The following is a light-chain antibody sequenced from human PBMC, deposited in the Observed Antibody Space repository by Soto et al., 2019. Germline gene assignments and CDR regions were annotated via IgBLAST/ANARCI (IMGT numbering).Light chain of an antibody. J-gene: IGKJ4*01. CDR3: MQALQSPPT. Sequence: EIVMTQSPLYLPVSPGEPASISCRSSQSLLSKNGHNCLDWYLQKPGQSPQLLIHLGSTRASGVPDRFSGSGSGTDFSLHISRVEAEDVGVYYCMQALQSPPTFGGGTKVDIK. CDR1: QSLLSKNGHNC. V-gene: IGKV2-28*01. CDR2: LGS.